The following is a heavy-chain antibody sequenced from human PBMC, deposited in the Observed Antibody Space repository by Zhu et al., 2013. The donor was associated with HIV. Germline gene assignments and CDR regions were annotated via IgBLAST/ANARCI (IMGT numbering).Heavy chain of an antibody. CDR1: GITFSSQT. J-gene: IGHJ4*02. V-gene: IGHV1-69*12. CDR2: IIPLFGAA. Sequence: QGQLVQSGAAVQEPGATLKVSCKASGITFSSQTITWVRQAPGQGLEWVGGIIPLFGAAKSAQKFQGRVTITADEASSTTYMELSSLRPEDTAVYYCGRHHNSGYYSYFDYWGQGTLVTVSS. D-gene: IGHD3-22*01. CDR3: GRHHNSGYYSYFDY.